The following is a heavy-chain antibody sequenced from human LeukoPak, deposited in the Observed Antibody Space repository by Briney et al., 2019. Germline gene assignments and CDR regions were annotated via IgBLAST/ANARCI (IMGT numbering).Heavy chain of an antibody. V-gene: IGHV1-18*01. CDR3: ARAVFGKSSGYLLAFDI. J-gene: IGHJ3*02. Sequence: ASVKVSCKASGGTFSSYAISWVRQAPGQGLEWMGWISAYNGNTNYAQKLQGRVTMTTDTSTSTAYMELRGPRSDDTAVYYCARAVFGKSSGYLLAFDIWGQGTMVTVSS. D-gene: IGHD3-22*01. CDR1: GGTFSSYA. CDR2: ISAYNGNT.